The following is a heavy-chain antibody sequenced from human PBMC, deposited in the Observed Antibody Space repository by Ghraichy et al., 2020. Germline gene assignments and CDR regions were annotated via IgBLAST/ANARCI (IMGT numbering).Heavy chain of an antibody. CDR3: AGEFSAGVSGFDH. CDR2: IEQYGSDK. D-gene: IGHD5/OR15-5a*01. J-gene: IGHJ4*02. Sequence: GGSLRLSCAASGFTFSDYYMSWVRQAPGKGLEWVANIEQYGSDKHYVDSVKGRFTISRDNGKNSLFLQMDSLRAEDTAVYYCAGEFSAGVSGFDHWGQGTLVTVSS. V-gene: IGHV3-7*03. CDR1: GFTFSDYY.